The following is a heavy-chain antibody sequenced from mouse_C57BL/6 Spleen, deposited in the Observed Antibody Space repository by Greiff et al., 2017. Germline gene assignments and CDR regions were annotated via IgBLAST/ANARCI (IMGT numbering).Heavy chain of an antibody. V-gene: IGHV10-1*01. D-gene: IGHD4-1*01. J-gene: IGHJ4*01. Sequence: EVKLMESGGGLVQPKGSLKLSCAASGFSFNTYAMNWVRQAPGKGLEWVARIRSKSNNYATYYADSVKDRFTISRDDSESMLYLQMNNLKTEDTAMYYCVRQEGLTGPYDYAMDYWGQGTSVTVSS. CDR2: IRSKSNNYAT. CDR3: VRQEGLTGPYDYAMDY. CDR1: GFSFNTYA.